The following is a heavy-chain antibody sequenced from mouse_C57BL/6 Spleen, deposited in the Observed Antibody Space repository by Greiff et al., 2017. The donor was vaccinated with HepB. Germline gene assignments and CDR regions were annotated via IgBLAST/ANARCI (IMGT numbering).Heavy chain of an antibody. V-gene: IGHV1-55*01. Sequence: QVQLQQPGAELVKPGASVKRSCKASGYTFTSYWITWVKQRPGQGLEWIGDIYPGSGSTNYNEKFKSKATLTVDTSSSTAYMQLSSLTSEDSAVYYCAREDSKASYFDYWGQGTTLTVSS. CDR1: GYTFTSYW. CDR3: AREDSKASYFDY. J-gene: IGHJ2*01. D-gene: IGHD2-5*01. CDR2: IYPGSGST.